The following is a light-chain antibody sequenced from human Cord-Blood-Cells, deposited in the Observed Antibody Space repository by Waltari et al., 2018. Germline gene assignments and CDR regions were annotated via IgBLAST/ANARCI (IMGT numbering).Light chain of an antibody. V-gene: IGLV2-11*01. CDR3: CSYAGSYSHVV. J-gene: IGLJ2*01. CDR2: DVS. CDR1: SSDVGGYNY. Sequence: QSALTQPRSVSGSPGPSVTISCTVTSSDVGGYNYVSWYQQHPGKAPKLMLYDVSKRPSGVPDRFSGSKSGNTASLTISGLQAEDEADYYCCSYAGSYSHVVFGGGTKLTVL.